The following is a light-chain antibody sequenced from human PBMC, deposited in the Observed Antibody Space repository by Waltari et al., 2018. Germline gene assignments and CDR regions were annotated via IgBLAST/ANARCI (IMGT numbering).Light chain of an antibody. CDR2: RAS. CDR3: QQYYKTPFT. CDR1: QSVDSSNHKTG. J-gene: IGKJ3*01. Sequence: DIVMTQSPDSVAVSLGGRANSTCKSSQSVDSSNHKTGIAWYQQNTGQPPKLLIYRASARESGVPDRFSGSGSGTEFTLTISTLQPEDVAVYYCQQYYKTPFTFAPGTKVEIK. V-gene: IGKV4-1*01.